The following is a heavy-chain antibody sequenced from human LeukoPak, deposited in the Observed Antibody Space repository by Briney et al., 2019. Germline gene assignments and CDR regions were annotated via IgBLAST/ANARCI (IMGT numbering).Heavy chain of an antibody. CDR3: ARAMTMVRGVPDY. CDR2: MNPNSGNT. Sequence: ASVKVSCKASGYTFTSYGISWVRQATGQGLEWMGWMNPNSGNTGYAQKFQGRVTMTRNTSISTAYMELSSLRSEDTAVYYCARAMTMVRGVPDYWGQGTLVTVSS. D-gene: IGHD3-10*01. CDR1: GYTFTSYG. V-gene: IGHV1-8*02. J-gene: IGHJ4*02.